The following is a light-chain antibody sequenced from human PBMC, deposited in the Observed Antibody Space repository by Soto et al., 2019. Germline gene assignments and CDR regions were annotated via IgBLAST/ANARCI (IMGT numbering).Light chain of an antibody. J-gene: IGLJ1*01. V-gene: IGLV1-40*01. CDR1: SSNIGANYD. CDR2: GNS. CDR3: QSYDSTLSARYV. Sequence: QSVLTQPPSVSGAPGQRVTISCTGSSSNIGANYDVHWYQQRPGTAPKLLIFGNSNRPSGVPDRFSGSKSGTSASLAITGLQAEDEGDYYCQSYDSTLSARYVFGTGTQV.